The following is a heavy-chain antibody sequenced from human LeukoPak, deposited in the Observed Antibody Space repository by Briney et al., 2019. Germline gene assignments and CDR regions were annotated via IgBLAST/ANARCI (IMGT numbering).Heavy chain of an antibody. D-gene: IGHD2-15*01. CDR2: IYPGDSDT. Sequence: GESLKISCKGSGYSFTNYWIGWVRQMPGKGLEWMGIIYPGDSDTRYSPSFQGQVTISADKSISTAYLQWSSLKASDTAMYYCARRYCSGGSCYYFDYWGQGTLVTVSS. CDR1: GYSFTNYW. V-gene: IGHV5-51*01. J-gene: IGHJ4*02. CDR3: ARRYCSGGSCYYFDY.